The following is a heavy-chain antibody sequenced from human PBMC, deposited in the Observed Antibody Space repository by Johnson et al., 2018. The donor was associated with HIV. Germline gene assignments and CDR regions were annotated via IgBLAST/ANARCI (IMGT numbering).Heavy chain of an antibody. CDR1: GFTFSSYA. V-gene: IGHV3-30*04. J-gene: IGHJ3*02. Sequence: VQLVESGGGVVQPGRSLRLSCAASGFTFSSYAMHWVRQAPGKGLEWVAVISYDGSNKYYADSVKGRFTISRDNSKNTLYLQMNSLRAEDTAVYYCAIDRGAFDIWGQGTMVTVSS. CDR2: ISYDGSNK. CDR3: AIDRGAFDI.